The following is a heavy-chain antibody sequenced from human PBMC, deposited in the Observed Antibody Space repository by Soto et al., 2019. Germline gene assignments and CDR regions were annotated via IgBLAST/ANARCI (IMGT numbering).Heavy chain of an antibody. CDR2: LSASGSNT. CDR1: GFTFSNHA. CDR3: ARRMAFTTGWYFDY. J-gene: IGHJ4*02. V-gene: IGHV3-23*01. D-gene: IGHD6-19*01. Sequence: EVQLLESGGVLVQPGGSLRLSCAASGFTFSNHAMSWVRQAPGKGLEWVSGLSASGSNTYYAYSVKGRFTISRDNSKNILYLQMNSLRAEDTALYYCARRMAFTTGWYFDYWGQGTLVTVSS.